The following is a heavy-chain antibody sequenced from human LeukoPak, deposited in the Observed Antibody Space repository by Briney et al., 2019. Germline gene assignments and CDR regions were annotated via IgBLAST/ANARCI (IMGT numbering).Heavy chain of an antibody. Sequence: ASVKVSCKASRYSSTRYFIHWVRQAPGQGLEWMGIIIPSDGSTSYAQKFQGRVTMTRDTSTSTVYMELSSLRSEDTAVYYCARGKVVTMVRGVITTYFDYWGQGTLVTVSS. CDR3: ARGKVVTMVRGVITTYFDY. CDR1: RYSSTRYF. J-gene: IGHJ4*02. CDR2: IIPSDGST. V-gene: IGHV1-46*01. D-gene: IGHD3-10*01.